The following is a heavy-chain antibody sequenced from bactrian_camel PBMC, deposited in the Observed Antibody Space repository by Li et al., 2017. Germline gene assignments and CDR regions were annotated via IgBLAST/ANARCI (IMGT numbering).Heavy chain of an antibody. CDR1: GFIFSSFA. D-gene: IGHD3*01. J-gene: IGHJ7*01. V-gene: IGHV3S9*01. Sequence: HVQLVESGGGLVQPGGSLRLSCTASGFIFSSFAMGWVRQAPGKGLEWVAGLDADGNINYADSVKGRFTAFRDHAKNTLSLQMNSLEPEDTAMYYCAAQDRGYCNDRYFIRGNYVDAWGEGTQVTVS. CDR2: LDADGNI.